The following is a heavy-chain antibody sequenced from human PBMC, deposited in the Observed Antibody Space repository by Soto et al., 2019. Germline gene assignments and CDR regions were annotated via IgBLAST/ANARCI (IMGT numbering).Heavy chain of an antibody. CDR1: GFTFSSYG. CDR3: ARGGGITIFGVVIPTYYFDY. D-gene: IGHD3-3*01. V-gene: IGHV3-33*01. CDR2: IWHDGSNK. Sequence: QVQLVESGGGVVQPGRSLRLSCAASGFTFSSYGMHWVRQAPGKGLEWVSVIWHDGSNKYYADSVKGRFTISRDNSKNTLYLQMNSLRSEDTAVYYWARGGGITIFGVVIPTYYFDYWGQGTLVTVSS. J-gene: IGHJ4*02.